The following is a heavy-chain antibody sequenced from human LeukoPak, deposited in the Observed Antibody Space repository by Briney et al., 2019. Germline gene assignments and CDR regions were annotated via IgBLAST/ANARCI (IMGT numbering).Heavy chain of an antibody. J-gene: IGHJ6*02. CDR1: GYTLTELS. V-gene: IGHV1-24*01. D-gene: IGHD2-21*02. CDR2: FDPEDGET. CDR3: ARDIAYCGGDCTTDSGGDYYYGMDV. Sequence: ASVKVSCKVSGYTLTELSLHWVRQAPGKGLEWMGRFDPEDGETIYARKFQGRVTMTEDTSTDTAYMELSSLRSEDTAVYYCARDIAYCGGDCTTDSGGDYYYGMDVWGQGTTVTVSS.